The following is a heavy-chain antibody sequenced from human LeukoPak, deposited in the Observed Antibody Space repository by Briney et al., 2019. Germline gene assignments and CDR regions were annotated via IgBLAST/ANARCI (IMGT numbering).Heavy chain of an antibody. CDR1: GGSISSGDYY. D-gene: IGHD3-9*01. CDR2: IYYSGST. Sequence: SETLSLTCTVSGGSISSGDYYWSWIRQPPGKGLEWIGYIYYSGSTYYNPSLKSRVTISVDTSKNQFSLKLSSVTAADTAVYYCASSTYDILTGPFDYWGQGTLSPSPQ. J-gene: IGHJ4*02. CDR3: ASSTYDILTGPFDY. V-gene: IGHV4-30-4*08.